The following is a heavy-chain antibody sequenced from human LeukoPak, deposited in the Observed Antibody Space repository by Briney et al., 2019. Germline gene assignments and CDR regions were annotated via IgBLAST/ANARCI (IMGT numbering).Heavy chain of an antibody. CDR3: ARGLRFLEWLSSAELDY. D-gene: IGHD3-3*01. CDR2: ISSSSSYI. J-gene: IGHJ4*02. V-gene: IGHV3-21*01. Sequence: GGSLRLSCAASGFTFSSYSMNWVRQAPGKGLEWVSSISSSSSYIYYADSVKGRFTISRDNAKNSLYLQMNSLRAEDTAVYYCARGLRFLEWLSSAELDYWGQGTLVTVSS. CDR1: GFTFSSYS.